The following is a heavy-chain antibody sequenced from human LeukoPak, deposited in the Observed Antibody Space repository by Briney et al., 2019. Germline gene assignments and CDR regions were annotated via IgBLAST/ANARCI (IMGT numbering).Heavy chain of an antibody. CDR2: ISYDGSNK. CDR3: ARDYCSSTSCYDDY. J-gene: IGHJ4*02. Sequence: GRSLRLSCAASGFTFSSYAMHWVRQAPGKGLEWVAVISYDGSNKYYADSVKGRFTISRDNSKNTLYLQMNSLRAEDTAVYYCARDYCSSTSCYDDYWGQGTLVTVSS. CDR1: GFTFSSYA. V-gene: IGHV3-30*04. D-gene: IGHD2-2*01.